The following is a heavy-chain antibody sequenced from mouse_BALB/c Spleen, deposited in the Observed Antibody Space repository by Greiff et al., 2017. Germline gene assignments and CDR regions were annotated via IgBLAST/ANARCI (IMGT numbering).Heavy chain of an antibody. CDR1: GYTFTDYN. D-gene: IGHD2-3*01. CDR3: ARRWLLLYYAMDY. CDR2: INPNNGGT. J-gene: IGHJ4*01. V-gene: IGHV1-18*01. Sequence: VQLQQSGPELVKPGASVKIPCKASGYTFTDYNMDWVKQSHGKSLEWIGDINPNNGGTIYNQKFKGKATLTVDKSSSTAYMELRSLTSEDTAVYYCARRWLLLYYAMDYWGQGTSVTGSS.